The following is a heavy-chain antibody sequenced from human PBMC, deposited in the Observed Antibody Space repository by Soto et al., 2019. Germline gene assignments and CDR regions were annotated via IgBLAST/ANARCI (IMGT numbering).Heavy chain of an antibody. D-gene: IGHD1-20*01. Sequence: EVQLVESGGGLVQPGGSLRLSCAASGFTFSSYDMHWVRQATGKGLEWVSAIGTAGDPYYPGSVKGRFTISRENAKNSLYLQMNSLRAGDTAVYYCARGGNWNLATENYYGMYVWGQGTTVTVSS. CDR3: ARGGNWNLATENYYGMYV. CDR2: IGTAGDP. J-gene: IGHJ6*02. CDR1: GFTFSSYD. V-gene: IGHV3-13*05.